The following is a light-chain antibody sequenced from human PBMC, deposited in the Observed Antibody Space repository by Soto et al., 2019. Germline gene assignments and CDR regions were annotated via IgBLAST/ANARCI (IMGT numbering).Light chain of an antibody. CDR2: GAS. J-gene: IGKJ4*02. Sequence: ESKIIHAPASLFVAVGDRVTTTRQASQKINNYLSWDQQKPGRGPKLLIYGASNLGAWVPSRVRGSGAGTDFTLTSIGLEAEDFAGYYWQNYGSPPLTFGEGTKVDI. CDR1: QKINNY. CDR3: QNYGSPPLT. V-gene: IGKV1-33*01.